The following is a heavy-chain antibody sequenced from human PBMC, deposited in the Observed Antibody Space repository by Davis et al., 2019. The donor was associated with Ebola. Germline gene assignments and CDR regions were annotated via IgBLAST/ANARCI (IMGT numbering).Heavy chain of an antibody. CDR1: GYTFSSYG. Sequence: AASVKVSCKASGYTFSSYGISWVRQAPGQGLEWMGWINPYIGNTNYAQSLQGRVTMTTETSTGTAYMELGSLTSDDTAVYYCARGEGAPDFWGQGTLVTVSS. CDR2: INPYIGNT. J-gene: IGHJ4*02. V-gene: IGHV1-18*01. CDR3: ARGEGAPDF. D-gene: IGHD1-26*01.